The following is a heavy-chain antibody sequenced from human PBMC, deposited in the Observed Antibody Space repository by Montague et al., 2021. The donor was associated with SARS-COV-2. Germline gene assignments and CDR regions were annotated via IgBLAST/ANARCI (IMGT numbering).Heavy chain of an antibody. V-gene: IGHV4-59*01. CDR1: GGSTSSYY. Sequence: SETLSLTCTVSGGSTSSYYWSWIRQPPGKGLDWIGYIYYNGTTNYSPSLKGRVSISVDTSKNQFSLEMNSVTAADTAVYYCARERGYQLLSGWFDPWGQGTLVTVSS. J-gene: IGHJ5*02. CDR2: IYYNGTT. CDR3: ARERGYQLLSGWFDP. D-gene: IGHD2-2*01.